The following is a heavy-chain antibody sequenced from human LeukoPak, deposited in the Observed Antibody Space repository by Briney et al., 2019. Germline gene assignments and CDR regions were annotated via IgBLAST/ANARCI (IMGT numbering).Heavy chain of an antibody. J-gene: IGHJ6*02. CDR1: GGSFSAYY. D-gene: IGHD3-22*01. Sequence: SETLSLTCAVYGGSFSAYYWSWIRQPPGKGLEWIGEINHSGSTNYNPSLKSRVTISVDTSKNQFSLKLSSVTAADTAVYYCARGPGYYYDSSGYPRDSDYYYGMDVWGQGTTVTVPS. CDR3: ARGPGYYYDSSGYPRDSDYYYGMDV. CDR2: INHSGST. V-gene: IGHV4-34*01.